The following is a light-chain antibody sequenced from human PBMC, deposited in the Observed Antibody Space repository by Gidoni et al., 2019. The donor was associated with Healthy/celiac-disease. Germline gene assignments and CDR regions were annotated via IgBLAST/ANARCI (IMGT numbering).Light chain of an antibody. Sequence: DIQMTQSPSTLSASVGDRVTITCRASQSISSWLAWYQQKPGKAPKLLINDASSLESGVPSRFSGSGSGTEFTLTISSLKPDDFATYYCQQYNSPPWTFGQGTKVEIK. CDR1: QSISSW. V-gene: IGKV1-5*01. J-gene: IGKJ1*01. CDR2: DAS. CDR3: QQYNSPPWT.